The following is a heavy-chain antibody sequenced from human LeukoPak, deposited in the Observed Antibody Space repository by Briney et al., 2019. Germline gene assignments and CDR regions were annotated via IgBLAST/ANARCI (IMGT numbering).Heavy chain of an antibody. D-gene: IGHD1-26*01. CDR2: INPSGGST. Sequence: GASVKVSCKASGYTFTNYYIHWVRQAPGQGLECMGIINPSGGSTSYAQKFQGRVTMTRDMSTSTVYMELSSLRSEGTAVYYCARGGVGATTYVWFDPWGQGTLVTVSS. CDR3: ARGGVGATTYVWFDP. V-gene: IGHV1-46*01. CDR1: GYTFTNYY. J-gene: IGHJ5*02.